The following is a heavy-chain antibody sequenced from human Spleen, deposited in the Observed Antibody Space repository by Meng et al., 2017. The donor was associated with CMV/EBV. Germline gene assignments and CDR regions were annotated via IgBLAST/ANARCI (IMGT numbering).Heavy chain of an antibody. CDR1: GFTFDDYG. J-gene: IGHJ6*02. D-gene: IGHD6-13*01. CDR2: INWNGGST. Sequence: GESLKISCAASGFTFDDYGMSWVRRAPGKGLEWVSGINWNGGSTGYADSVKGRFTISRDNARNSLYLQMNSLRAEDTAFYYCARGLRAAAKYYYYSMDVWGQGTTVTVSS. V-gene: IGHV3-20*04. CDR3: ARGLRAAAKYYYYSMDV.